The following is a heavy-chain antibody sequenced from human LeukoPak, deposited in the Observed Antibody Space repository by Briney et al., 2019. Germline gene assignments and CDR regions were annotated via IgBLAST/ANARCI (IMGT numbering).Heavy chain of an antibody. V-gene: IGHV1-18*01. CDR1: GYTYTSYG. J-gene: IGHJ4*02. CDR3: AGTDYYDSQGDY. CDR2: ISAYNGNT. D-gene: IGHD3-22*01. Sequence: ASVKVSCKASGYTYTSYGIIWLRQAPGQGLEWMGWISAYNGNTNYAQKFQGRVTMTTDTSTSTASMELRSLRSDDTAVYYCAGTDYYDSQGDYWGQGTLVTVSS.